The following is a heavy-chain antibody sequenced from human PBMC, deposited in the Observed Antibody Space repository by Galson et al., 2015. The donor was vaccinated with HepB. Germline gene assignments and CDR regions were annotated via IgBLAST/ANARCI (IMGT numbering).Heavy chain of an antibody. Sequence: SLRLSCAASGFTFSDSTIHWVRQASGKGLEWVGRIRGKGTTSYAAPVKGRFTFSRDDSQSTAYLQMNSLKTEDTAVYYCTTWVECVGDCAIDYWGQGTLVTVSS. CDR1: GFTFSDST. J-gene: IGHJ4*02. CDR2: IRGKGTT. V-gene: IGHV3-73*01. D-gene: IGHD2-21*02. CDR3: TTWVECVGDCAIDY.